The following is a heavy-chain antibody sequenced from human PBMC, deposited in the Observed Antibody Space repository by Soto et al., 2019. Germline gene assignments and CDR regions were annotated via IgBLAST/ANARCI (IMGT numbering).Heavy chain of an antibody. D-gene: IGHD5-12*01. CDR2: IYYSGST. CDR3: AKRGLRPESFDY. V-gene: IGHV4-61*01. J-gene: IGHJ4*02. Sequence: KPSETLSLTCTVSGGSVSSGSYYWSWIRQPPGKGLEWIGYIYYSGSTNYNPSLKSRVTISVDTSKNQFSLKLSSVTAADTAVYYCAKRGLRPESFDYWGQGNLVTVST. CDR1: GGSVSSGSYY.